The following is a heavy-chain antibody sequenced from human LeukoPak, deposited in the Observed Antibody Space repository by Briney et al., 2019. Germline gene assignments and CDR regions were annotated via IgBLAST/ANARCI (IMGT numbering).Heavy chain of an antibody. CDR2: INPSGGNT. V-gene: IGHV1-46*03. CDR1: GYTFTSYY. D-gene: IGHD3-22*01. Sequence: ASVKVSCKASGYTFTSYYMHWVRQAPGQGLEWMGIINPSGGNTSYAQKFQGRVTMTRDTSTSTVYMELSSLRSEDTAVYYCAREVSGYYDSSGYPCLAYWGQGTLVTVSS. J-gene: IGHJ4*02. CDR3: AREVSGYYDSSGYPCLAY.